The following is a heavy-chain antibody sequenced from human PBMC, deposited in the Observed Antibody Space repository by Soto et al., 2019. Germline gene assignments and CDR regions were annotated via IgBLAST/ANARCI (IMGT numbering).Heavy chain of an antibody. CDR1: GYTFTSYG. J-gene: IGHJ6*02. Sequence: ASVKVSCKASGYTFTSYGISWVRQAPGQGLEWMRWISAYNGNTNYAQKLQGRVTMTTDTSTSTAYMELRSLRSDDTAVYYCARVTITGTTGDNYYYYGMDVWGQGTTVTVSS. D-gene: IGHD1-7*01. CDR3: ARVTITGTTGDNYYYYGMDV. V-gene: IGHV1-18*01. CDR2: ISAYNGNT.